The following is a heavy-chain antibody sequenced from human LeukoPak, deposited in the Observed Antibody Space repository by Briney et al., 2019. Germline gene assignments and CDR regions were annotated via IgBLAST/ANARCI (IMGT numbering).Heavy chain of an antibody. CDR2: MNPNSGNT. J-gene: IGHJ6*02. CDR3: ARDHHHYYYGMDV. CDR1: GGTFSSYA. V-gene: IGHV1-8*02. Sequence: ASVKVSCKASGGTFSSYAISWVRQAPGQGLEWMGWMNPNSGNTGYAQKFQGRVTMTRNTSISTAYMELSSLRSEDTAVYYCARDHHHYYYGMDVWGQGTTVTVSS. D-gene: IGHD1-14*01.